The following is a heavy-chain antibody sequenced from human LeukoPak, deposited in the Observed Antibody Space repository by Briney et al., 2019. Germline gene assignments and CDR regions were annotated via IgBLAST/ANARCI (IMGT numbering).Heavy chain of an antibody. J-gene: IGHJ4*02. CDR3: ARGYGGKQHY. CDR1: GGSFSGYY. V-gene: IGHV4-34*01. D-gene: IGHD4-17*01. Sequence: SETLSLTCAVYGGSFSGYYWSWIRQPPGKGLEWIGEINHSGSTNYNPSLKSRVTISVGTSKNQFSLKLSSVTAADTAVYYCARGYGGKQHYWGQGTLVTVSS. CDR2: INHSGST.